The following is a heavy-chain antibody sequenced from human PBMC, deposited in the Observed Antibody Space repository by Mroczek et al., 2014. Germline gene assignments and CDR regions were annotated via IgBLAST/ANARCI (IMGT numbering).Heavy chain of an antibody. CDR1: GGSISSGGYY. CDR3: ARGPVVPAAIYWFDP. Sequence: QVQLQQWGPGLVKPSQTLSLTCTVSGGSISSGGYYWSWIRQHPGKGLEWIGYIYYSGSTYYNPSLKSRVTISVDTSKNQFSLKLSSVTAADTAVYYCARGPVVPAAIYWFDPWGQGTLVTVSS. J-gene: IGHJ5*02. V-gene: IGHV4-31*03. CDR2: IYYSGST. D-gene: IGHD2-2*01.